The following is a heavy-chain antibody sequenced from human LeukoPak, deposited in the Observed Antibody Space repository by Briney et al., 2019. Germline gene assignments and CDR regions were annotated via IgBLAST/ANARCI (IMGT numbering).Heavy chain of an antibody. Sequence: PSETLSLTCTVSGASISSGDYHWNWIRQPPGKGLEWIGFIYDSGSTYYNPSLKSRVSISSDMSENQLSLMLSSVTAADTAVYYCARGFGAGNYYYGWFDPWGQGTLVSVSS. V-gene: IGHV4-30-4*01. CDR3: ARGFGAGNYYYGWFDP. J-gene: IGHJ5*02. D-gene: IGHD3-10*01. CDR1: GASISSGDYH. CDR2: IYDSGST.